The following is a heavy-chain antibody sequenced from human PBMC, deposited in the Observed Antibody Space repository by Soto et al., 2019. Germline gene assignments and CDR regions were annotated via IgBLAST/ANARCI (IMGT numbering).Heavy chain of an antibody. CDR2: ISSGSSNI. J-gene: IGHJ4*02. CDR3: ASATVVAATFDF. Sequence: EVQLVESGGGLVKPGGSLTLSCAASEFAFRSYNMNWVRQAPGKGLEWVASISSGSSNIYYADSVKGRFTISRDNAKNSLFLQMDSLRAEDSAVYYCASATVVAATFDFWGQGTLVTVSS. V-gene: IGHV3-21*01. D-gene: IGHD2-15*01. CDR1: EFAFRSYN.